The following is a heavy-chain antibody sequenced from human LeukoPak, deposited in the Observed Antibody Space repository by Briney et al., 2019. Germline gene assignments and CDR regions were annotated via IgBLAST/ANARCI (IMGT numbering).Heavy chain of an antibody. CDR2: ITISGGST. CDR1: GFTFSRCD. Sequence: PAGSLRLSCVASGFTFSRCDINWVRQAPGKGLEWVSGITISGGSTYYADSVKGRFTISRDSSKNTVYLQMNSLRADDTAVYYCAKVSWFGELLQRVPDYWGPGTLVTVSS. J-gene: IGHJ4*02. V-gene: IGHV3-23*01. CDR3: AKVSWFGELLQRVPDY. D-gene: IGHD3-10*01.